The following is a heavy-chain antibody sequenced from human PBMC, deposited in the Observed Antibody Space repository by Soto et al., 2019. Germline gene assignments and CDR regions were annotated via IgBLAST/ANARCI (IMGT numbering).Heavy chain of an antibody. CDR3: ASRRDGYNLVTDY. Sequence: SETLSLTCAVYGGYISGSTSYWGWIRQPPGKGLEWIGNIYYSGNTYYHPSLKSRLTISVDTSKNQFSLRLSSVTAADTAVYYCASRRDGYNLVTDYWGQGTLVTVSS. D-gene: IGHD5-12*01. V-gene: IGHV4-39*01. CDR1: GGYISGSTSY. J-gene: IGHJ4*02. CDR2: IYYSGNT.